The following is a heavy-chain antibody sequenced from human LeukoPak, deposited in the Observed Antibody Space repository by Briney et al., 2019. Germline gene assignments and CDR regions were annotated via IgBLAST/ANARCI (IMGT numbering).Heavy chain of an antibody. D-gene: IGHD3-22*01. Sequence: GGSLRLSCADSGFTFSSYAMSWVRQAPGKGLEWVSAISGSGGSTYYADSVKGRFTISRDNSKNTLYLQMNSLRAEDTAVYYCAKDSYDSSGYYYIDWGQGTLVTVSS. CDR1: GFTFSSYA. J-gene: IGHJ4*02. CDR3: AKDSYDSSGYYYID. CDR2: ISGSGGST. V-gene: IGHV3-23*01.